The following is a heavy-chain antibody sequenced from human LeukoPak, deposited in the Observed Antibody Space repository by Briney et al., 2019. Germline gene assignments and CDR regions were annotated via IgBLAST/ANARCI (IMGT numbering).Heavy chain of an antibody. V-gene: IGHV3-21*01. CDR2: ISSSSDYI. Sequence: PGGSLRLSCTASGFTFSIYSINWVRQAPGEGLEWVSSISSSSDYIYYADSLKGRFTISRDNAKNSLYLQMNSLRAEDTAVYYCARAPSGYDPYFDYWGQGTLVTVSS. CDR1: GFTFSIYS. J-gene: IGHJ4*02. D-gene: IGHD5-12*01. CDR3: ARAPSGYDPYFDY.